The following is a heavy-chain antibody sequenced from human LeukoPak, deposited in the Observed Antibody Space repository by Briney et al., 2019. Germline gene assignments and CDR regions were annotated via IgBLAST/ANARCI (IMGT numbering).Heavy chain of an antibody. CDR1: VGSVTSTNS. V-gene: IGHV4-4*02. CDR3: AREGGFYRPLDY. Sequence: PSGTLSLTCGLSVGSVTSTNSWTWVRPPHGKGLDWIGEFHLDGRTNYNPSLRSRLSMSVDLSENHISLKLTSVSDADTAVYYCAREGGFYRPLDYSGEGTLVTVSS. D-gene: IGHD3-3*01. J-gene: IGHJ4*02. CDR2: FHLDGRT.